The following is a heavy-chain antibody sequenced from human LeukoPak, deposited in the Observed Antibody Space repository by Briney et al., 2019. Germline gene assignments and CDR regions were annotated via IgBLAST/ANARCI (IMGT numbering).Heavy chain of an antibody. J-gene: IGHJ4*02. V-gene: IGHV4-30-2*01. CDR3: ARHNSGSYYALDY. Sequence: SKTLSLTCAVSGRSISSGGYSCSWIRQPPGKGLEWIGYIYHNGSTYYNPSRKSRVTISVDRYKNQFSLKLSPVTAADTATYYCARHNSGSYYALDYWGQGTLVTVSS. CDR1: GRSISSGGYS. D-gene: IGHD1-26*01. CDR2: IYHNGST.